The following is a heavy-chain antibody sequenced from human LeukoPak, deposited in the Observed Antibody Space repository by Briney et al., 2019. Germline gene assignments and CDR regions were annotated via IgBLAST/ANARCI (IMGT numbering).Heavy chain of an antibody. D-gene: IGHD2-15*01. CDR3: AREPVIRGSVDY. J-gene: IGHJ4*02. V-gene: IGHV1-3*04. CDR2: ISTGNGST. CDR1: GYTFTSHP. Sequence: GASVKVSCKASGYTFTSHPIHWVRQAPGQRLEWMGWISTGNGSTKYSQNSQNRVTITRDTSANTAYVELSSLTSEDTAVYYCAREPVIRGSVDYWGQGTLVTVSS.